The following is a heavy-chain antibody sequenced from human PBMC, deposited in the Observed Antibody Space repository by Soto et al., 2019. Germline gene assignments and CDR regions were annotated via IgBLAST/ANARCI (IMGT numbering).Heavy chain of an antibody. D-gene: IGHD2-2*01. Sequence: GSLRLSCAASGFTFSSYAMTWVRQAPGKGLEWVSGISGSGGSTYYADSVKGRFTISRDNSKNTLYLQMNSLRAEDTAVYYCAKDRVRSSSWNLGDYWGQGTLVTVSS. V-gene: IGHV3-23*01. CDR3: AKDRVRSSSWNLGDY. CDR2: ISGSGGST. J-gene: IGHJ4*02. CDR1: GFTFSSYA.